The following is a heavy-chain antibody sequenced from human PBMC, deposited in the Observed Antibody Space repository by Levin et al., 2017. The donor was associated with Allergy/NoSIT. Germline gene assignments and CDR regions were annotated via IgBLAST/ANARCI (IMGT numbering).Heavy chain of an antibody. J-gene: IGHJ4*02. D-gene: IGHD6-13*01. Sequence: PSETLSLTCAVYGGSFSGYYWSWIRQPPGKGLEWIGEINHSGSTNYNPSLKSRVTISVDTSKNQFSLKLSSVTAADTAVYYCARASIAAEMTIDYWGQGTLVTVSS. CDR1: GGSFSGYY. CDR3: ARASIAAEMTIDY. V-gene: IGHV4-34*01. CDR2: INHSGST.